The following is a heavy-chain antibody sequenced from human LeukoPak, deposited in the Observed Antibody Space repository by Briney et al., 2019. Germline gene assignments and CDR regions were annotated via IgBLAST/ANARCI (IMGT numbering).Heavy chain of an antibody. V-gene: IGHV3-21*01. J-gene: IGHJ3*02. CDR3: ARENGDYADALDI. D-gene: IGHD4-17*01. CDR1: GFTFTNYR. Sequence: GGSLRLSCAASGFTFTNYRMTWVRQAPGKGLEWVSSISSTSGCIFYADSVQGRFTTSRDNAKSSLYLQMNSLRAEDTAVYYCARENGDYADALDIWGQGTMVTVSS. CDR2: ISSTSGCI.